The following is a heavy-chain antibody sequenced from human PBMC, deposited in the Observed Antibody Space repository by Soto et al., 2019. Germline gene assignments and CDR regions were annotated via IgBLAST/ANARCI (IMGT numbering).Heavy chain of an antibody. D-gene: IGHD3-3*01. CDR1: GFRFRDYG. CDR2: ILHDGSNT. V-gene: IGHV3-33*01. Sequence: QVQLVQSGGGVVQPGRSLRLSCETSGFRFRDYGMHWVRQAPGKGLEWVAVILHDGSNTHYAGSVNGRFTVSRDNSKSTLFLQMDTLRAEDTAVYYCARAVYAAGVVGFDFLGLGTPVTVSS. CDR3: ARAVYAAGVVGFDF. J-gene: IGHJ4*01.